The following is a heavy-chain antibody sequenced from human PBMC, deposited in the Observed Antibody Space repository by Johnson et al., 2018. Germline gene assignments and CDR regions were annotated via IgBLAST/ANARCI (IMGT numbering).Heavy chain of an antibody. V-gene: IGHV3-30*18. CDR3: AKGGQWPGYEMVV. CDR2: IPFDGSKT. J-gene: IGHJ6*04. D-gene: IGHD6-19*01. CDR1: GFPFNSYD. Sequence: VQLVESGGGLVQHGRSLRLCCAASGFPFNSYDMHWVRQAPGKGLEWATVIPFDGSKTYYADSVKGRFTILRDNSKNTLYLQMNSLRAEYPSVYNCAKGGQWPGYEMVVWGKGITVTVSS.